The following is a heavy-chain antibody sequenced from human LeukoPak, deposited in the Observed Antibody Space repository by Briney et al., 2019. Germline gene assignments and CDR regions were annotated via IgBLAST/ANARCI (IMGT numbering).Heavy chain of an antibody. V-gene: IGHV3-74*01. Sequence: GGSLRLSCAASGFTFSSYWMHWVRQAPGKRLVWVSRINSDGSSTSYADSVKGRFTISRDNAKNTLYLQMNSLRAEDTAVYYCARRRIAARVDFDYWGQGTLVTVSS. CDR3: ARRRIAARVDFDY. D-gene: IGHD6-6*01. J-gene: IGHJ4*02. CDR2: INSDGSST. CDR1: GFTFSSYW.